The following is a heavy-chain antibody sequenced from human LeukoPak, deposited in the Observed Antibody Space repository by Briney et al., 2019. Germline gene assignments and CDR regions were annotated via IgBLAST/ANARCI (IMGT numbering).Heavy chain of an antibody. J-gene: IGHJ4*02. D-gene: IGHD6-19*01. CDR1: GFTFSNYA. V-gene: IGHV3-30-3*01. CDR2: ISYGGSNK. Sequence: GGSLRLSCAASGFTFSNYAMNWVRQAPGKGLEWVSTISYGGSNKHYADSVKGRFTISRDDSKNTLYLQMNSLRTEDTAVYYCVEGGRTGGWYGFHGGNWGQGTLVTVSS. CDR3: VEGGRTGGWYGFHGGN.